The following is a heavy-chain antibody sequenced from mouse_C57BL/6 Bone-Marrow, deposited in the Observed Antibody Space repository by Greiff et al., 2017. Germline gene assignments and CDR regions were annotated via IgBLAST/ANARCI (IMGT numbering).Heavy chain of an antibody. J-gene: IGHJ4*01. CDR1: GYTFTSYW. D-gene: IGHD2-1*01. V-gene: IGHV1-69*01. Sequence: QVQLQQPGAELVMPGASVKLSCKASGYTFTSYWMHWVKQRPGQGLEWIGELDPSDSYTNYNQKFTGKSTLTVDKSSSTAYMQLSSLTSEDSAVYYCARRWLYYGNDYYAMDYWGQGTSVTVSS. CDR3: ARRWLYYGNDYYAMDY. CDR2: LDPSDSYT.